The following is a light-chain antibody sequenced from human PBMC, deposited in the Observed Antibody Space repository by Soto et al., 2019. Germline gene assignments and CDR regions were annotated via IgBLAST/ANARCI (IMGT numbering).Light chain of an antibody. Sequence: QSALTQPASVSGSPGQSITISCTGTSSDVGGYKYVSWYQHHPGKAPKLMIYEVRNRPSGVSNRFSGSKSGNTASLTISGLQAEDEADYYCSSYTTSTTLVFGGGTKLTVL. CDR1: SSDVGGYKY. J-gene: IGLJ2*01. CDR2: EVR. V-gene: IGLV2-14*01. CDR3: SSYTTSTTLV.